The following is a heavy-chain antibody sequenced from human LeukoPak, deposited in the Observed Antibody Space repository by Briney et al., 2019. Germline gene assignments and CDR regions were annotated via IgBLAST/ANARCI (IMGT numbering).Heavy chain of an antibody. J-gene: IGHJ1*01. V-gene: IGHV1-18*01. CDR3: ARGHGGSGYYRMRDEYFQH. CDR2: ISAYNGNT. D-gene: IGHD3-22*01. CDR1: GYTFTSYG. Sequence: GASVKVSCKASGYTFTSYGISWVRQAPGQGLEWMGWISAYNGNTNYAQKLQGGVTMTTDTSTSTAYMELRSLRSDDTAVYYCARGHGGSGYYRMRDEYFQHWGQGTLATVSS.